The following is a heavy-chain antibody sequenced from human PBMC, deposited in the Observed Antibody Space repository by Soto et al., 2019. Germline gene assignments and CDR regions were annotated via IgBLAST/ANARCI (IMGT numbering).Heavy chain of an antibody. J-gene: IGHJ4*02. CDR2: DNHSGTT. CDR3: ARGIGYCSSINCYSSRRLRFDS. V-gene: IGHV4-34*01. CDR1: GGSFSGYY. D-gene: IGHD2-2*01. Sequence: QVQLQQWGAGLLKPSETLSLTCAVYGGSFSGYYWTWIRQSPEKGLEWIGEDNHSGTTYYNPSLKTRVNISVHTPKNQFSLKMSSVTAADTAVYYCARGIGYCSSINCYSSRRLRFDSWGQGTLVTVSS.